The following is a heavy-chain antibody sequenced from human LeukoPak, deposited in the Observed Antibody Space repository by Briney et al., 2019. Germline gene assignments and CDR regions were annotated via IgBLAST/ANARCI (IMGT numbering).Heavy chain of an antibody. J-gene: IGHJ3*02. Sequence: ASVKVSCEVSGYTLTELSMHWVRQAPGKGLEWMGGFDPEDGGTIYAQKFQGRVTMTEDTSTDTAYMELSSLRSEDTAVYYCATERTGSSGYAFDIWGQGTMVTVSS. D-gene: IGHD6-19*01. CDR3: ATERTGSSGYAFDI. CDR2: FDPEDGGT. CDR1: GYTLTELS. V-gene: IGHV1-24*01.